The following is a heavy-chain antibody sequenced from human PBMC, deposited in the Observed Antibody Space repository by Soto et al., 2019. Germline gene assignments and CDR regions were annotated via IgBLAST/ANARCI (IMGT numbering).Heavy chain of an antibody. J-gene: IGHJ6*03. Sequence: GGSLRLSCAASGFTFSSYWMSWVRQAPGKGLEWVANIKQDGSKKYYLDSVKGRFTISRDNAKNSLYLQMDSLRADDTAVYYCARTGYQLPSMGYYYYYMDVWGKGTTVTVSS. V-gene: IGHV3-7*01. CDR2: IKQDGSKK. CDR1: GFTFSSYW. D-gene: IGHD2-2*01. CDR3: ARTGYQLPSMGYYYYYMDV.